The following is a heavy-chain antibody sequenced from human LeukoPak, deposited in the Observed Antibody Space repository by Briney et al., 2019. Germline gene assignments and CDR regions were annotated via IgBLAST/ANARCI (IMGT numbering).Heavy chain of an antibody. CDR2: ISGSGGST. J-gene: IGHJ4*02. CDR1: GFTFSSYG. CDR3: AKGGEVSSWYKRLKLYFDS. Sequence: GGSLRLSCAASGFTFSSYGMSWVRQAPGKGLEWVSAISGSGGSTYYADSVKGRFTISRDKSKNTLYLQMNSLRAEDTAVYYCAKGGEVSSWYKRLKLYFDSWSRGTLVTVSS. V-gene: IGHV3-23*01. D-gene: IGHD6-13*01.